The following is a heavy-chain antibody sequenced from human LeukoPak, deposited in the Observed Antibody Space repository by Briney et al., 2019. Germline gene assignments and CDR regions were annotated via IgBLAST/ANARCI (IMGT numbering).Heavy chain of an antibody. CDR1: GGSFSGYY. Sequence: PSETLSLTCAVYGGSFSGYYWSWIRQPPGKGLEWIGEINHSGSTNYNPSLKSRVTISVDTSKNQFSLKLSSVTAADTAVYYCARCLFGVDYYMDAWGKGTTVTVSS. CDR2: INHSGST. CDR3: ARCLFGVDYYMDA. J-gene: IGHJ6*03. V-gene: IGHV4-34*01. D-gene: IGHD3-3*01.